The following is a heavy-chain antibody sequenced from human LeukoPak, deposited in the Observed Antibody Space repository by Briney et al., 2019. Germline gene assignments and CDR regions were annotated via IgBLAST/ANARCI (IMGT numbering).Heavy chain of an antibody. CDR2: VYYSGST. J-gene: IGHJ4*02. CDR3: AATMVRGVHTHFDY. V-gene: IGHV4-59*08. D-gene: IGHD3-10*01. Sequence: SETLSLTCTVSGGSITIYYWSWIRQPPGKGLEWIGYVYYSGSTNYNPSLKSRVTISVDTSKNQFSLKLSSVTAADTAVYYCAATMVRGVHTHFDYWGQGTLVTVSS. CDR1: GGSITIYY.